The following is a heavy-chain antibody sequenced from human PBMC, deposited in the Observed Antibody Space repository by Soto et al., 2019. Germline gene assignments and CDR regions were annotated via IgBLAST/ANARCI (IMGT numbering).Heavy chain of an antibody. Sequence: QVQLQQWGAGLLKPSETLSLTCAVYGGSFSGYYWSWIRQPPGKGLEWIGEINHSGSTNYNPSLKSRVTISVDTSKNQFSLKLSSVTAADTAVYYCARGFLLRYSLTGFDYWGQGTLVTVSS. CDR1: GGSFSGYY. J-gene: IGHJ4*02. V-gene: IGHV4-34*01. D-gene: IGHD3-9*01. CDR2: INHSGST. CDR3: ARGFLLRYSLTGFDY.